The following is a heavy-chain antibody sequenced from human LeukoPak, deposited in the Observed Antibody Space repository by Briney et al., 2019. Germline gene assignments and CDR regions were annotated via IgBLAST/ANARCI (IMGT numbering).Heavy chain of an antibody. V-gene: IGHV1-69*04. CDR1: GGTFSSYT. CDR2: IIPILGIA. J-gene: IGHJ4*02. D-gene: IGHD6-19*01. Sequence: SVKVSCKASGGTFSSYTISWVRQAPGQGLEWKGRIIPILGIANYAQKFQGRVTITADKSTSTAYMELSSLRSEDTAVYYCARDPGYSSGWYPFDYWGQGTLVTVSS. CDR3: ARDPGYSSGWYPFDY.